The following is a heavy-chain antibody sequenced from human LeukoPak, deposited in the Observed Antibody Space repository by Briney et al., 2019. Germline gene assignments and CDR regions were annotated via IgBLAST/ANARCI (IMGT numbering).Heavy chain of an antibody. CDR3: ARSLGETTFDW. V-gene: IGHV3-33*01. Sequence: SLRLSCVASGFTFRNYGMHWIRQAPGKGLEWVSVIYYDGSKKYYADFVKGRFAISRDNSKNVVYLQMDSLRAEDTAFYYCARSLGETTFDWWGQGTLVTVPS. CDR2: IYYDGSKK. J-gene: IGHJ4*02. CDR1: GFTFRNYG. D-gene: IGHD3-16*01.